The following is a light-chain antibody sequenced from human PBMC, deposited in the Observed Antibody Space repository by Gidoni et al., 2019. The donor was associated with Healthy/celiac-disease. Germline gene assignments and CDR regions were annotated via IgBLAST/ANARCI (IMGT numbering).Light chain of an antibody. CDR3: QQSYSTPWIT. CDR2: AAS. J-gene: IGKJ5*01. CDR1: QSISSY. V-gene: IGKV1-39*01. Sequence: DIQMTQSPSSLSASVGDRVTITCRASQSISSYLNWYQQKPGKAPTLLIYAASSLQSGVPSRFSGSGSGTDFTLTISSLQPEDFATYYCQQSYSTPWITFGQGTRLEIK.